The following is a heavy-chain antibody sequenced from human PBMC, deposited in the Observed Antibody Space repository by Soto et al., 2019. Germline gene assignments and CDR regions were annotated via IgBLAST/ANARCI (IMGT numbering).Heavy chain of an antibody. J-gene: IGHJ4*02. D-gene: IGHD3-10*01. CDR2: IFSDGST. Sequence: GGSLRLSCAASGFTVSSNYMSWARQAPGKGLEWVSIIFSDGSTYYADSVKGRSTISRDNSKNTLYLQMNNLRAEDTALYYCARSVRGSGTLDYWGQGTLVTVSS. CDR3: ARSVRGSGTLDY. V-gene: IGHV3-66*01. CDR1: GFTVSSNY.